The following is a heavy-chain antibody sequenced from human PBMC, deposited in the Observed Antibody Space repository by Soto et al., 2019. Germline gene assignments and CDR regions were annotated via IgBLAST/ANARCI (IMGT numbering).Heavy chain of an antibody. J-gene: IGHJ3*01. CDR3: ERAST. D-gene: IGHD6-25*01. CDR1: GFTIRNYA. V-gene: IGHV3-23*01. Sequence: EVQVLESGGDLVQPGGSLRLSCAASGFTIRNYAMSWVRQAPGKALEWVSGISVSSDRTYYADSVKGRFTISKDTSSNTLYLEMHSLRVEDTAVYHCERASTWGQGTMVTVSS. CDR2: ISVSSDRT.